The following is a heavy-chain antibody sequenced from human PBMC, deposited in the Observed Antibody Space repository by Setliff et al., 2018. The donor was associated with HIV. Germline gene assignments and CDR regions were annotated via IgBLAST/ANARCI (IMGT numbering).Heavy chain of an antibody. V-gene: IGHV3-11*05. J-gene: IGHJ4*02. D-gene: IGHD6-19*01. CDR2: ISDSSTYT. CDR1: GFSFNDYY. CDR3: ARGLSGWNYFDL. Sequence: SGGSLGLSCAASGFSFNDYYMSWVRQAPGKGLEWLSYISDSSTYTHYADSVKGRFTVSRDNAKSSLFLQMNSLRAEDTAVYYCARGLSGWNYFDLWGQGTLVTVS.